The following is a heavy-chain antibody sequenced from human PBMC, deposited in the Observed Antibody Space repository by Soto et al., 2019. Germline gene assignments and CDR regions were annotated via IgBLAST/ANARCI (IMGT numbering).Heavy chain of an antibody. J-gene: IGHJ6*02. V-gene: IGHV3-33*01. D-gene: IGHD5-18*01. CDR3: ATESGYSYGYPYGMDV. Sequence: PGGSLRLSCAASGFTFSSYGMHWVRQAPGKGLEWVAIIWYDGNNKYYADSVKGRFTISRDNSKNTLYLQMNSLRAEDTAVYYCATESGYSYGYPYGMDVWGQGTTVTVSS. CDR1: GFTFSSYG. CDR2: IWYDGNNK.